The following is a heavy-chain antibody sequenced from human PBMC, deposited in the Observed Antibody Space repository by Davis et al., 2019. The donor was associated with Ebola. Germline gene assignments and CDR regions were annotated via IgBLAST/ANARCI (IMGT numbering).Heavy chain of an antibody. D-gene: IGHD6-6*01. J-gene: IGHJ6*03. CDR1: GFTFDDYA. CDR3: ARDPYSSSSRYYYYYYMDV. CDR2: ISWNSGSI. V-gene: IGHV3-9*01. Sequence: PGGSLRLSCAASGFTFDDYAMHWVRQAPGKGLEWVSGISWNSGSIGYADSVKGRFTISRDNAKNSLYLQMNSLRAEDTALYYCARDPYSSSSRYYYYYYMDVWGKGTTVTVSS.